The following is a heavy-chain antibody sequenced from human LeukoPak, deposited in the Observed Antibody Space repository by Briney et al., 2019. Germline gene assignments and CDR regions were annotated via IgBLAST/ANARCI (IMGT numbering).Heavy chain of an antibody. CDR2: ISAYNGNT. CDR1: GYTFTSYG. CDR3: ASWGPSITGTTASYFDY. D-gene: IGHD1-7*01. Sequence: GASVKVSCKASGYTFTSYGISWVRQAPGQGLEWMGWISAYNGNTNYAQKLQGRVTMTTDTSTSTAYMELRSLRSDDTAVYYCASWGPSITGTTASYFDYWGQGTLVTVSS. V-gene: IGHV1-18*01. J-gene: IGHJ4*02.